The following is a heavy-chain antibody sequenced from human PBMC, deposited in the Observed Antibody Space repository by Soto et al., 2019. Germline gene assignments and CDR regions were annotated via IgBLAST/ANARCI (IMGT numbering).Heavy chain of an antibody. J-gene: IGHJ6*02. CDR3: ARERRHSSSSGYYGMDV. Sequence: ASVKVSCKASGYTFTGYYMHWVRQAPGQGLEWMGWINPNSGGTNYAQKFQGRVTMTRDTSISTAYMELSRLRSDDTAVYYCARERRHSSSSGYYGMDVWGQGTTVTV. D-gene: IGHD6-6*01. V-gene: IGHV1-2*02. CDR1: GYTFTGYY. CDR2: INPNSGGT.